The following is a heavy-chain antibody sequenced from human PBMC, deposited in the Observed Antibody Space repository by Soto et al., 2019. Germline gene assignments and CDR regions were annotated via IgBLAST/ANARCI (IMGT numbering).Heavy chain of an antibody. V-gene: IGHV3-30-3*01. J-gene: IGHJ4*02. CDR3: ARAEYYYDSSGYYPHDY. D-gene: IGHD3-22*01. CDR2: ISYDGSNK. CDR1: GFTFSSYA. Sequence: GGSLRLSCAASGFTFSSYAMHWVRQAPGKGLEWVAVISYDGSNKYYADSVKGRFTISRDNSKNTLYLQMNSLRAEDTAVYYCARAEYYYDSSGYYPHDYWGQGTLVTVSS.